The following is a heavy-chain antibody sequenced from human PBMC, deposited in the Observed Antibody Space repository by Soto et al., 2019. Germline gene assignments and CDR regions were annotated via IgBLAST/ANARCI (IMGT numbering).Heavy chain of an antibody. CDR3: ARGENYYGSGSPTNNYYYGMDV. V-gene: IGHV3-21*01. CDR1: GFTFSSYS. CDR2: ISSSSSYI. J-gene: IGHJ6*02. Sequence: EVQLVESGGGLVKPGGSLRLSCAASGFTFSSYSMNWVRQAPGKGLEWVSSISSSSSYIYYADSVKGRFTISRDNAKNSLDLQMNSLRAEDTAVYYCARGENYYGSGSPTNNYYYGMDVWGQGTTVTVSS. D-gene: IGHD3-10*01.